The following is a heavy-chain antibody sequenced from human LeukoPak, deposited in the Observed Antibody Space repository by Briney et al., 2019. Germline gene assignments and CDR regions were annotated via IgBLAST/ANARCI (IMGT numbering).Heavy chain of an antibody. J-gene: IGHJ4*02. CDR1: GGSISSGGYY. CDR2: IYYSGST. V-gene: IGHV4-31*03. Sequence: SETLSLTCTVSGGSISSGGYYWSWIRQHPGKGLEWIGYIYYSGSTYYDPSLKSRVTISVDTSKNQFSLKLSSVTAADTAVYYCARGHCSSTSCYVFHFDYWGQGTLVTVSS. D-gene: IGHD2-2*01. CDR3: ARGHCSSTSCYVFHFDY.